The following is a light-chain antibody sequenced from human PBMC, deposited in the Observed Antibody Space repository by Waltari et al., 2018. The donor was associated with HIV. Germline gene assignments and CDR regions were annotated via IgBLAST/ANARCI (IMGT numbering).Light chain of an antibody. CDR1: SSNIGAGYD. V-gene: IGLV1-40*01. J-gene: IGLJ3*02. CDR2: ADI. CDR3: QSYDSSLSGWV. Sequence: QSVLTQPPSVSGAPGQRVTISCPGGSSNIGAGYDVNWYQHLPGTAPKLLIYADINRPSGVPDRFSGSKSGTSASLAITGLQTEDEADYYCQSYDSSLSGWVFGGGTKLTVL.